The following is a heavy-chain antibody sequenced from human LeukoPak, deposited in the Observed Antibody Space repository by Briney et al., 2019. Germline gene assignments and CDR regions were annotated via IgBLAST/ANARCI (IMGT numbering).Heavy chain of an antibody. J-gene: IGHJ4*02. Sequence: SETLSLTCTVSGGSISSSSYYWGWIRQPPGKGLEWIGSIYYSGSTYYNPSLKSRVTISVDTSKNQFSLKLSSVTAADTAVYYCARDLEGHRGYSSHWGQGTLVTVSS. CDR1: GGSISSSSYY. D-gene: IGHD5-18*01. CDR3: ARDLEGHRGYSSH. V-gene: IGHV4-39*07. CDR2: IYYSGST.